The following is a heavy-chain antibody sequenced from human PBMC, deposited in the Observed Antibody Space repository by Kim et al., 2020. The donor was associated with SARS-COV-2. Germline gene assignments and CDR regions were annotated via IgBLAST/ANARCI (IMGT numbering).Heavy chain of an antibody. D-gene: IGHD6-6*01. V-gene: IGHV3-23*01. J-gene: IGHJ6*02. CDR1: GFTFSSYA. CDR3: AKDTQLGRYYYGMDV. CDR2: ISGSGGST. Sequence: GGSLRLSCAASGFTFSSYAMSWVRQAPGKGLEWVSAISGSGGSTYYADSVKGRFTISRDNSKNTLYLQMNSLRAEDTAVYYCAKDTQLGRYYYGMDVWGQGTTVTVSS.